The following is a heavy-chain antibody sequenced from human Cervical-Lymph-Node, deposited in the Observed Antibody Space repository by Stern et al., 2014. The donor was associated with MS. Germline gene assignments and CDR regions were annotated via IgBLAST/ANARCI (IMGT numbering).Heavy chain of an antibody. CDR3: ARDRRHYDPSGGYYFDS. V-gene: IGHV1-69*01. CDR2: IIPIVGPA. CDR1: GGTFSSYA. D-gene: IGHD3-22*01. Sequence: VQLVQSGAEVKKPGSSVKVSCTASGGTFSSYAISWVRQAPGQGPEWMGGIIPIVGPANYAPRFQGRVTITADESTYTAYMELSSLRSEDTAVYYCARDRRHYDPSGGYYFDSWGQGTLVTVSS. J-gene: IGHJ4*02.